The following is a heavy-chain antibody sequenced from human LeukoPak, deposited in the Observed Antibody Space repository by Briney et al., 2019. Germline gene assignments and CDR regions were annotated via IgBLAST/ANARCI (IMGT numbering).Heavy chain of an antibody. Sequence: PGGSLRLSCAASGFTFHNYAMSWVRQAPGKGLEWLSAISSSGDITFYAGSVEGRFTISRDNSRYTLYLQMNSLRAEDAAMYYCAKDRPNYHESNGHYYRRNGDYWGQGTLVTVSS. CDR2: ISSSGDIT. CDR3: AKDRPNYHESNGHYYRRNGDY. J-gene: IGHJ4*02. V-gene: IGHV3-23*01. D-gene: IGHD3-22*01. CDR1: GFTFHNYA.